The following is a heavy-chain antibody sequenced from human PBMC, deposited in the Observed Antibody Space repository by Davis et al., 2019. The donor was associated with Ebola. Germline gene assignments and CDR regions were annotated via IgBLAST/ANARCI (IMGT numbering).Heavy chain of an antibody. V-gene: IGHV3-48*04. CDR2: ISSSSSTI. Sequence: GGSLRLSCAASGFTFSSYSMNWVRQAPGKGLEWVSYISSSSSTIYYADSVKGRFTISRDNAKNSLYLQMNSLRAEDTAVYYCARVPSSGQLDGMDVWGKGTTVTVSS. CDR1: GFTFSSYS. CDR3: ARVPSSGQLDGMDV. D-gene: IGHD3-22*01. J-gene: IGHJ6*04.